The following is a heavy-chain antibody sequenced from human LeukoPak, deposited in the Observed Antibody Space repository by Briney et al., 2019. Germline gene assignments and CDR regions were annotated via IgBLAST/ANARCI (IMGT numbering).Heavy chain of an antibody. CDR3: ARCGTVRGVIYYYYYYMDV. CDR1: GFTFSSYE. CDR2: ISSSGSTI. J-gene: IGHJ6*03. Sequence: GGSLRLSCAASGFTFSSYEMNWVRQAPGKGLEWVSYISSSGSTIYYADSVKGRFTISRDNAKNSLYLQMNSLRAEDTAVYYCARCGTVRGVIYYYYYYMDVWGKGTTVTISS. V-gene: IGHV3-48*03. D-gene: IGHD3-10*01.